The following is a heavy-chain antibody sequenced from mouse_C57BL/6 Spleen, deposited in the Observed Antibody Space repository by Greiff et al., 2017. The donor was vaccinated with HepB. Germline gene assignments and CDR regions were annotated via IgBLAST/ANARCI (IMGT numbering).Heavy chain of an antibody. CDR1: GYTFTSYW. V-gene: IGHV1-52*01. J-gene: IGHJ4*01. CDR2: IDPSDSET. CDR3: ARFPYGNYAMDY. D-gene: IGHD2-1*01. Sequence: QVQLKQPGAELVRPGSSVKLSCKASGYTFTSYWMHWVKQRPIQGLEWIGNIDPSDSETHYNQKFKDKATVTVDKSSSTAYMQLSSLTSEDSAVYYCARFPYGNYAMDYWGQGTSVTVSS.